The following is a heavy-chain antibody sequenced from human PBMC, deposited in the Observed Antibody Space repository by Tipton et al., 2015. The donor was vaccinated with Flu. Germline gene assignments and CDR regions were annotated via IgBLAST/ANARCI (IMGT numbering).Heavy chain of an antibody. D-gene: IGHD6-19*01. Sequence: QVQLVQSGAEVKKPGSSVKVSCKASGGTFSSYAISWVRQAPGQGLEWMGGIIPIFGTANYAQKFQGRVTITADESTSTAYMELSSLRSEDTAVYYCARDGGAGTVSLRVVTADPWGYNWFGPWGQGPLVTVSS. J-gene: IGHJ5*02. CDR3: ARDGGAGTVSLRVVTADPWGYNWFGP. CDR2: IIPIFGTA. CDR1: GGTFSSYA. V-gene: IGHV1-69*01.